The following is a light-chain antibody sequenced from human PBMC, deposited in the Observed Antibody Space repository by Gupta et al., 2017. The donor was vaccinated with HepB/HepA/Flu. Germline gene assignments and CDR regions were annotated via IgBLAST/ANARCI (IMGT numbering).Light chain of an antibody. J-gene: IGKJ3*01. V-gene: IGKV1-39*01. CDR2: AAS. Sequence: DIQMTQSPSSLSASIGDRVTITCRASQSISSYLNWYQQKPGKAPNLLIYAASTVQSGVPSTFSGSGSGTDFTLTISRLQPEDFATYYCQQSDSTPFTFGPGTKVDVK. CDR1: QSISSY. CDR3: QQSDSTPFT.